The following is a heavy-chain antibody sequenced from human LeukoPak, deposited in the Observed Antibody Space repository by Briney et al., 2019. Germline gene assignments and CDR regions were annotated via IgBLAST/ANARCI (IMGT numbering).Heavy chain of an antibody. J-gene: IGHJ4*02. CDR2: ISGSHRST. D-gene: IGHD1-26*01. CDR1: GFTFSSYA. CDR3: AKGIQWELPLEY. V-gene: IGHV3-23*01. Sequence: GWSLRLSCASSGFTFSSYAMTWVRQAPGKGLEWVSAISGSHRSTYYADSVKGRFTISRDNSKNTLYLQMNSLRAEDTAVYYCAKGIQWELPLEYWGQGTLVTVSS.